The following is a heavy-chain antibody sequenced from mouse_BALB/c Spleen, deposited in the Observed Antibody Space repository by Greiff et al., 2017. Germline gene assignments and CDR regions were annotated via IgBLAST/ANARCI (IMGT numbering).Heavy chain of an antibody. CDR3: ARDKGADY. CDR1: GFTFTDYY. V-gene: IGHV7-3*02. Sequence: EVKLMESGGGLVQPGGSLRLSCATSGFTFTDYYMSWVRQPPGKALEWLGFIRNKANGYTTEYSASVKGRFTISRDNSQSILYLQMNTLRAEDSATYYCARDKGADYWGQGTSVTVSS. J-gene: IGHJ4*01. D-gene: IGHD3-1*01. CDR2: IRNKANGYTT.